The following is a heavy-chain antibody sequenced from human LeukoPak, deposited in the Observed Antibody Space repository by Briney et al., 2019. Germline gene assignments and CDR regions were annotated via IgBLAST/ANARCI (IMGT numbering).Heavy chain of an antibody. V-gene: IGHV3-20*04. CDR1: GFTFDDYG. J-gene: IGHJ4*02. CDR2: INWNGGST. CDR3: ARLDSSGYWDFDY. D-gene: IGHD3-22*01. Sequence: TGGSLRLSCAASGFTFDDYGMSWVRQAPGKGLEWVSGINWNGGSTGYADSEKGRFTISRDNAKNSLYLQMNSLRAEDTALYYCARLDSSGYWDFDYWGQGTLVTVSS.